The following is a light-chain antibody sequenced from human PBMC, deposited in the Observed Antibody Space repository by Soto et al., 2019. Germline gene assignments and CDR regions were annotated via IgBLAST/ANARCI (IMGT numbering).Light chain of an antibody. J-gene: IGKJ4*01. CDR3: QQYNVWPLT. V-gene: IGKV3-15*01. CDR1: QSVSSN. Sequence: EIVMTQSPATLSVSPGERATLSCRASQSVSSNLAWYQQKPGQTPKLLIYVASTRATGIPARFSGSGSGPGFTLTISSLQSEDFAVYYCQQYNVWPLTFGGGTKVEFK. CDR2: VAS.